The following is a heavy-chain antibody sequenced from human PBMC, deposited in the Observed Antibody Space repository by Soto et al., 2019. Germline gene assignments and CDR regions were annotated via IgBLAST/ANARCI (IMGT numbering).Heavy chain of an antibody. V-gene: IGHV1-2*04. D-gene: IGHD2-2*01. Sequence: GASVKVSCKASGYTFTGYYMHWVRQAPGQGLEWMGWINPNSGGTNYAQKFQGWVTMTRDTSISTAYMELSRLRSDDTAVYYCARGRPAAIRHLYDYYGMDVWGQGTTVTVSS. CDR2: INPNSGGT. CDR3: ARGRPAAIRHLYDYYGMDV. CDR1: GYTFTGYY. J-gene: IGHJ6*02.